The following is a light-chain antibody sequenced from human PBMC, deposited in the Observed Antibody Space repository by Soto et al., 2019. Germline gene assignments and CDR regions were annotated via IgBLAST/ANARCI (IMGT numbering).Light chain of an antibody. CDR2: QTS. J-gene: IGKJ1*01. V-gene: IGKV3D-15*03. CDR3: HQRQSWPRT. CDR1: QGVTTN. Sequence: EIVMTQSPDTLSVSPGERATLTCRAGQGVTTNFAWYQHRPGQAPRLLIYQTSLRAAGVPARFSASGSGTDFTLTISDVQPEDFALYYCHQRQSWPRTFGQGTKVDI.